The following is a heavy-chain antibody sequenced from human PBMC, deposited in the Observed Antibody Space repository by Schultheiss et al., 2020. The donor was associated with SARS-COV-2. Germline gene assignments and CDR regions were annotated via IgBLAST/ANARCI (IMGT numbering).Heavy chain of an antibody. CDR2: IYTSGST. D-gene: IGHD3-3*01. CDR3: ARHGYDFWSGPYYYGMDV. V-gene: IGHV4-61*02. J-gene: IGHJ6*02. CDR1: GGSISSGGYY. Sequence: SQTLSLTCTVSGGSISSGGYYWSWIRQHPGKGLEWIGRIYTSGSTNYNPSLKSRVTMSVDTSKNQFSLKLSSVTAADTAVYYCARHGYDFWSGPYYYGMDVWGQGTTVTVSS.